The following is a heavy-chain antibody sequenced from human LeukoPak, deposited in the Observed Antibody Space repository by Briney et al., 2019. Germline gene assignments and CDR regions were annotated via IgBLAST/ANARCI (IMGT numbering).Heavy chain of an antibody. CDR3: ARSETEYCSGGSCSSWYFQH. V-gene: IGHV4-31*03. D-gene: IGHD2-15*01. CDR2: IYYSGST. CDR1: GGSISSGGYY. Sequence: PSETLSLTCTVSGGSISSGGYYWSWIRQHPGKGLEWIGYIYYSGSTYYNPSLKSRVTISVDTSKNQFSLKLSPVTAADTAVYYCARSETEYCSGGSCSSWYFQHWGQGTLVTVSS. J-gene: IGHJ1*01.